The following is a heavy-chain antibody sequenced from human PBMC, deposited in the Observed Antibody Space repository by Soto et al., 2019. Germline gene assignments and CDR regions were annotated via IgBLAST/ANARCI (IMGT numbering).Heavy chain of an antibody. D-gene: IGHD2-21*02. CDR1: GGSIRGSY. CDR2: MYNTGST. V-gene: IGHV4-59*01. CDR3: ARDLWGYCGTDCYPLDV. J-gene: IGHJ6*02. Sequence: SETLSLTCTVSGGSIRGSYWRWIRQPPGKGLEWIGYMYNTGSTVYNPSFKSRVTISVDTSKNQFSLKLNSVTAADTAVYYCARDLWGYCGTDCYPLDVWGQGTTVT.